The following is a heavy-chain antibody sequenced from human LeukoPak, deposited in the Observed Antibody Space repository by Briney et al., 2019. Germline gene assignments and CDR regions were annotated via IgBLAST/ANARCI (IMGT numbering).Heavy chain of an antibody. CDR2: ISSSSSYI. Sequence: GGSLRLSCAPSGFTFSSYSMNCVRQAPGKGLEWVSSISSSSSYIYYADSVKGRFTISRDNAKNSLYLQMNSLSAEDTAVYYCARESVVRGAYDYWGQGTLVTVSS. V-gene: IGHV3-21*01. J-gene: IGHJ4*02. CDR3: ARESVVRGAYDY. CDR1: GFTFSSYS. D-gene: IGHD3-10*01.